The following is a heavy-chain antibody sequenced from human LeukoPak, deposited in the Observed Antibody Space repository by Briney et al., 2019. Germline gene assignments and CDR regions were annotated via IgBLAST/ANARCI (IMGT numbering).Heavy chain of an antibody. D-gene: IGHD2-15*01. J-gene: IGHJ1*01. CDR3: ASLQGYCSGGSCYSTQYFQH. CDR1: GGSISSYY. CDR2: IYTSGST. Sequence: TSETLSLTCTVSGGSISSYYWSWIRQPAGKGLEWLGRIYTSGSTNYNPSLKSRVTISVDKSKNQFSLKLSSVTAADTAVYYCASLQGYCSGGSCYSTQYFQHWGRGTLVTVSS. V-gene: IGHV4-4*07.